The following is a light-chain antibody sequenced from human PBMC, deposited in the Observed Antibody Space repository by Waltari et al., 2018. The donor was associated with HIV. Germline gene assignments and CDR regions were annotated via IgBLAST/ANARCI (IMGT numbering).Light chain of an antibody. V-gene: IGLV1-44*01. CDR1: RSNIGGNT. J-gene: IGLJ3*02. CDR2: DNN. Sequence: QSVLTQPPSASGTPGQRVTISCSGSRSNIGGNTINWYQQLPVTAAKLLIFDNNPRPSGVPDRFSGSKSGSAASLAIGGLQSEDEADYFCAAWDDSLNGWVFGGGTKLTVL. CDR3: AAWDDSLNGWV.